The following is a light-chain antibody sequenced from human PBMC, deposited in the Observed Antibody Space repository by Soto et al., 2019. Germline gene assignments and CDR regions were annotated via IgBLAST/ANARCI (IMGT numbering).Light chain of an antibody. V-gene: IGKV1-9*01. Sequence: DIQLTQSPSFLSASVGDRVTITCRASQGASQVISSYLAWYQQKPGKAPKVLIYAASTLQSAVPSRFSGSSSGTDFTLTTSSLQPEDFATYYCQQLKSYLPRHTVGQGTKLEIK. CDR1: QVISSY. CDR3: QQLKSYLPRHT. CDR2: AAS. J-gene: IGKJ2*01.